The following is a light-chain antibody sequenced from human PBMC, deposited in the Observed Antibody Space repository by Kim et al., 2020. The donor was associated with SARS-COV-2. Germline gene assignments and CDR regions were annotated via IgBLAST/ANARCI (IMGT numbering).Light chain of an antibody. Sequence: VGDRVTITCRASQGISNYLAWYQQKPGKVPKLLIYAASTLQSGVPSRFSGSGSGTDFTLTISSLQPEDVATYYCQKYNSALALTFGGGTKVDIK. V-gene: IGKV1-27*01. CDR1: QGISNY. CDR3: QKYNSALALT. CDR2: AAS. J-gene: IGKJ4*01.